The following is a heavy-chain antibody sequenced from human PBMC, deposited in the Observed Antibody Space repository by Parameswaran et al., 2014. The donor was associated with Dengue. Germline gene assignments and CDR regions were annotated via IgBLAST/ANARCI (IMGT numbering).Heavy chain of an antibody. CDR2: IDPSDSYT. Sequence: VRQMPGKGLEWMGRIDPSDSYTNYSPSFQGHVTISADKSISTAYLQWSSLKASDTAMYYCARGAYGSGSYAFDYWGQGTLVTVSS. J-gene: IGHJ4*02. D-gene: IGHD3-10*01. V-gene: IGHV5-10-1*01. CDR3: ARGAYGSGSYAFDY.